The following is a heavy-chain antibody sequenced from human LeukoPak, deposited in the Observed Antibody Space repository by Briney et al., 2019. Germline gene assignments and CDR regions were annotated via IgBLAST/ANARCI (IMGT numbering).Heavy chain of an antibody. CDR3: ARDSIAAAGSDP. J-gene: IGHJ5*02. CDR1: GGTFSSYA. D-gene: IGHD6-13*01. V-gene: IGHV1-69*13. Sequence: ASVKVSCKASGGTFSSYAISWVRQVPGQGLEWMGGIIPIFGTANYAQKFQGRVTITADESTSTAYMELSSLRSEDTAVYYCARDSIAAAGSDPWGQGTLVTVSS. CDR2: IIPIFGTA.